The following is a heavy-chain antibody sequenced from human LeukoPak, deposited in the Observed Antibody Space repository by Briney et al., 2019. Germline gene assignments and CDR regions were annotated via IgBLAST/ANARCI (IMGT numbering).Heavy chain of an antibody. Sequence: GGSLRLSCATSGFTFSRFAMHWVRQAPGKGLEWAAFIHYDGSNKYYADSVKGRFTISRDNSKTTLYLQMNSLRTEDTAVYYCAKVNYYDSSGYYPSYYMDVWGKGTTVTVSS. J-gene: IGHJ6*03. CDR1: GFTFSRFA. D-gene: IGHD3-22*01. CDR2: IHYDGSNK. CDR3: AKVNYYDSSGYYPSYYMDV. V-gene: IGHV3-30*02.